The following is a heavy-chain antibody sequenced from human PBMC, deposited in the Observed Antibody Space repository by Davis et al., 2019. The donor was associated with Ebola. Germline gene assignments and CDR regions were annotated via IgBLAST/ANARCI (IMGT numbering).Heavy chain of an antibody. V-gene: IGHV1-2*06. CDR3: ARLSFGEVGFDY. CDR2: INPNFGGK. J-gene: IGHJ4*02. D-gene: IGHD3-10*01. CDR1: GYTFAAHY. Sequence: AASVKVSCKASGYTFAAHYIHWVRQAPGQGLEWMGRINPNFGGKNYAQKFQDRVTMTIDTSINTAYMELDRLRSDDTAVYYCARLSFGEVGFDYWGQGTLVTVSS.